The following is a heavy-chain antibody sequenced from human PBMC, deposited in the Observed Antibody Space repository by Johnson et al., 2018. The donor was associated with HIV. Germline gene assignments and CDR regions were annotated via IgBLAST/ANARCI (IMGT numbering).Heavy chain of an antibody. D-gene: IGHD5-12*01. Sequence: QVQLVESGGGLVQPGGSLRLSCAASGFTFSSYAMHWVRQAPGKGLEWVAIISYDGSNKYYADSVKGRFTISRDNSKNTMYLQMNSLRAEYTAVYYCAKAPPLSTYDYDAFDVWGQWTMVTVSS. CDR1: GFTFSSYA. J-gene: IGHJ3*01. CDR2: ISYDGSNK. V-gene: IGHV3-30-3*01. CDR3: AKAPPLSTYDYDAFDV.